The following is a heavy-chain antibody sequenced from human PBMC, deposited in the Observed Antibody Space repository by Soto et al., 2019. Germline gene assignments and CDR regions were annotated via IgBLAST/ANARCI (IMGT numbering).Heavy chain of an antibody. CDR1: GDSVSSNSAA. D-gene: IGHD2-2*01. CDR2: TYYRSKWYN. J-gene: IGHJ5*02. Sequence: SQTLSLTCAISGDSVSSNSAAWNWIRQSPSRGLEWLGRTYYRSKWYNDYAVSVKSRITINPDTSKNQFSLQLNSVTPEDTAVYYCARCWRCSSTSCYRDNWFDPWGQGTLVTVSS. V-gene: IGHV6-1*01. CDR3: ARCWRCSSTSCYRDNWFDP.